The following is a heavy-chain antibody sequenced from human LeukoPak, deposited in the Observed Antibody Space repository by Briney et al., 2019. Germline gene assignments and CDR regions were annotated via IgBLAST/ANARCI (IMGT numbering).Heavy chain of an antibody. Sequence: ASVKVSCKASGYTFTSYGISWVRQAPGQGLEWMGWISAYNGNTNYAQKFQGRVTVTTDTSTSTAYMELRSLRSDDTAVYYCATNSRFGESTEINYWGQGTLVTVSS. CDR1: GYTFTSYG. J-gene: IGHJ4*02. V-gene: IGHV1-18*01. D-gene: IGHD3-10*01. CDR3: ATNSRFGESTEINY. CDR2: ISAYNGNT.